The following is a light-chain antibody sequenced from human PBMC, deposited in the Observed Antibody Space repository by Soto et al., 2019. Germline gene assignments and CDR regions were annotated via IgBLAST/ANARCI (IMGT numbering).Light chain of an antibody. V-gene: IGKV3-20*01. CDR2: GAF. CDR1: QSISSSF. J-gene: IGKJ5*01. CDR3: QLYGSSIT. Sequence: ELVLTQSPGTLSLSPGERATLSCRASQSISSSFLAWLQQKPGQAPRLLIYGAFGRATGIPDRFSGSGSGTDFTLTINRLEPEDFAVYYCQLYGSSITFGQGTRLEIK.